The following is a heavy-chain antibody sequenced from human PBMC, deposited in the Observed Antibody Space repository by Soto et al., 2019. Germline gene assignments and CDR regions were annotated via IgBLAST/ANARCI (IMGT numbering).Heavy chain of an antibody. CDR3: ARDLAAADY. D-gene: IGHD6-13*01. CDR2: FNPMSGST. V-gene: IGHV1-46*04. J-gene: IGHJ4*02. CDR1: GYIFINYX. Sequence: QVQLVQSGAEVKKPGASVKISCKTSGYIFINYXXXXXXXAPGQGLEWVALFNPMSGSTNYAQKLQGRVTVTSDTSTSTVYMELSSLISEDTAVYYCARDLAAADYWGQGTLVTVSS.